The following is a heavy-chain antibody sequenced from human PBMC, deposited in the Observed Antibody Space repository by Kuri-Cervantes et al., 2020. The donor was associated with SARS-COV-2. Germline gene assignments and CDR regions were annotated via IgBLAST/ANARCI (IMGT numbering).Heavy chain of an antibody. D-gene: IGHD2-2*01. V-gene: IGHV1-3*01. CDR1: GYTFTSYA. CDR2: INAGNGNT. J-gene: IGHJ6*02. CDR3: ARALSARRYCSSTSCYGRYYYYYGMDV. Sequence: ASVKVSCKASGYTFTSYAMHWVRQAPGQRLEWMGWINAGNGNTKYSQKFQGRVTITRDTSASTAYMELSSLRSEDTAVYYCARALSARRYCSSTSCYGRYYYYYGMDVWGQGTTVTVSS.